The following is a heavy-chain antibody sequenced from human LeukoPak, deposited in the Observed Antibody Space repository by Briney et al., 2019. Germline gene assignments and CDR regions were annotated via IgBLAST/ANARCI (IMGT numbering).Heavy chain of an antibody. V-gene: IGHV1-8*01. CDR3: ARQDVVRGVRPFYWFDP. D-gene: IGHD3-10*01. CDR1: GYTFTSYD. CDR2: VSPNSGDT. J-gene: IGHJ5*02. Sequence: GASVKVSCKASGYTFTSYDINWVRQATGQGLEWMGWVSPNSGDTGYAQNFQGRVTMTRNTSISTAYMELSSPTSEDTAVYYCARQDVVRGVRPFYWFDPWGQGTLVTVSS.